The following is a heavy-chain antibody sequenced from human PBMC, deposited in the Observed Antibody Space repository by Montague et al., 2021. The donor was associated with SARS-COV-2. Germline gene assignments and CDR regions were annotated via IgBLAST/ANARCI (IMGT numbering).Heavy chain of an antibody. CDR1: GGSISSFY. Sequence: SETLSLTCTVSGGSISSFYWSWFRQPPGKGLEWIGYNSDSGSTNYNPSLTSRVTMSVDTSKNQFSLKVNSVTAADTAAYYCARHYSATLPAVYWGQGTLVTVSS. D-gene: IGHD2-15*01. CDR2: NSDSGST. J-gene: IGHJ4*02. V-gene: IGHV4-59*08. CDR3: ARHYSATLPAVY.